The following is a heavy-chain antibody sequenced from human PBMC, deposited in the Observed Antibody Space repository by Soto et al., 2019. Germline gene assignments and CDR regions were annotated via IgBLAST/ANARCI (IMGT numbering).Heavy chain of an antibody. CDR2: IYYSGST. CDR1: GGSISSGGYY. V-gene: IGHV4-31*03. Sequence: SETLSLTCTVSGGSISSGGYYWSWIRQHPGKGLEWIGYIYYSGSTYYNPSLKSRVTISVDTSKNQFSLKLSSVTAADTAVYYCARDFTDSSGPTLGMGVWGQGTTVTV. CDR3: ARDFTDSSGPTLGMGV. J-gene: IGHJ6*02. D-gene: IGHD6-19*01.